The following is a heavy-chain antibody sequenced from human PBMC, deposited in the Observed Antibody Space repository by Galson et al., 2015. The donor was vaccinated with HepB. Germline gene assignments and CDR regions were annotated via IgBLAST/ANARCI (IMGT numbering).Heavy chain of an antibody. Sequence: SLRLSCAASGFTFSSYSMNWVRKAPGKGLEWVSSISSRNTYIYYADSVKGRFAISRDNAKNSLYLQMNSLRVEDTAVYYCASPKSPSQWELLDGFDSWGHGTLVTVSS. CDR1: GFTFSSYS. CDR3: ASPKSPSQWELLDGFDS. D-gene: IGHD1-26*01. V-gene: IGHV3-21*01. CDR2: ISSRNTYI. J-gene: IGHJ5*01.